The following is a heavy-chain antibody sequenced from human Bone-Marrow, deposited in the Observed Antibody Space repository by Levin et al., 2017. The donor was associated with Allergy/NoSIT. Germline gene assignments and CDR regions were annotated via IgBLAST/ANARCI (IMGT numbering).Heavy chain of an antibody. V-gene: IGHV7-4-1*01. Sequence: ASVKVSCKASGYTFTSYAMNWVRQAPGQGLEWMGWINTNTGNPTYAQGFTGRFVFSLDTSVSTAYLQICSLKAEDTAVDYCARDRCISTSCDGGGFDYWGQGTLVTVSS. CDR3: ARDRCISTSCDGGGFDY. J-gene: IGHJ4*02. CDR1: GYTFTSYA. D-gene: IGHD2-2*01. CDR2: INTNTGNP.